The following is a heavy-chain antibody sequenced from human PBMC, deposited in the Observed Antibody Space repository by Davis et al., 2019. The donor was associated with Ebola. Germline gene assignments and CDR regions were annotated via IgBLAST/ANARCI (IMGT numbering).Heavy chain of an antibody. J-gene: IGHJ4*02. CDR2: ISGSGGST. CDR1: GFTFSNAW. V-gene: IGHV3-23*01. CDR3: AKATSPYYYGSGSPFDY. Sequence: GGSLRLSCAASGFTFSNAWMSWVRQAPGKGLEWVSAISGSGGSTYYADSVKGRFTISRDNSKNTLYLQMNSLRAEDTAVYYCAKATSPYYYGSGSPFDYWGQGTLVTVSS. D-gene: IGHD3-10*01.